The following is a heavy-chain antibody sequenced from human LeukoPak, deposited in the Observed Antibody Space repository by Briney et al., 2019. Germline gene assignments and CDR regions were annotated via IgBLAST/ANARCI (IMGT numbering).Heavy chain of an antibody. Sequence: SVKVSCKASGYTFTSYYMHWVRQAPGQGLEWMGRIIPIFGTANYAQKFQGRVTITTDESTSTAYMELSSLRSEDTAVYYCASLSRGSFEQLGRPWGQGTLVTVSS. CDR2: IIPIFGTA. J-gene: IGHJ5*02. D-gene: IGHD6-6*01. V-gene: IGHV1-69*05. CDR1: GYTFTSYY. CDR3: ASLSRGSFEQLGRP.